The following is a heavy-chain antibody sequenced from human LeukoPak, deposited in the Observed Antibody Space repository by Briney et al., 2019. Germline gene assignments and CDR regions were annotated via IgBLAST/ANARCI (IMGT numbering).Heavy chain of an antibody. V-gene: IGHV3-11*01. CDR2: ISSSGSTI. Sequence: PGGSLRLSCAASGFTFSDYHMSWIRQAPGKGLEWVSYISSSGSTIYYADSVKGRFTISRDNAKNSLYLQMNSLRAEDTAVYYCAREAYYDFWSGLAGFDYWGQGTLVTVSS. J-gene: IGHJ4*02. CDR3: AREAYYDFWSGLAGFDY. CDR1: GFTFSDYH. D-gene: IGHD3-3*01.